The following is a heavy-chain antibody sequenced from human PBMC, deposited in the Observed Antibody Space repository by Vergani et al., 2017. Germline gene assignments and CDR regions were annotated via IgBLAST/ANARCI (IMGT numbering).Heavy chain of an antibody. V-gene: IGHV1-24*01. Sequence: QVQLVQSGAEVMKPAPSSLLSSSLSSFSPSLFSLLRFRQPPRIRLVWLRVCHPQDGETIYAQKFQGRVTMTTDTSTSTAYMELRSRRSDDTAVYYCARDGPLSYYDFWSGYPDDAFDIWGQGTMVTVAS. CDR2: CHPQDGET. D-gene: IGHD3-3*01. CDR1: SFSPSLFS. J-gene: IGHJ3*02. CDR3: ARDGPLSYYDFWSGYPDDAFDI.